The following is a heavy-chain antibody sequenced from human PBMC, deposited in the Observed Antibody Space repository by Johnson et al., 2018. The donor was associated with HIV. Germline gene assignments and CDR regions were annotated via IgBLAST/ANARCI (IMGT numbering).Heavy chain of an antibody. CDR1: GFTFNNAW. V-gene: IGHV3-15*01. CDR2: IKSRTDGGTT. J-gene: IGHJ3*02. Sequence: VQLVESGGGLVKPGGSLRLSCAASGFTFNNAWMNWVRQAPGKGLEWVGRIKSRTDGGTTDYAAPVKGRFTISRDDSKNTLYLQMNSLKTEDTAVYYCTTDRATYDAFDIWGQGTMVTVSS. CDR3: TTDRATYDAFDI. D-gene: IGHD1-26*01.